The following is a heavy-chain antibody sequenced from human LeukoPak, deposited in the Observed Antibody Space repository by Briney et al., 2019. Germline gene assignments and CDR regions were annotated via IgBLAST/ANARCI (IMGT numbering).Heavy chain of an antibody. J-gene: IGHJ4*01. CDR1: GFNFIDYS. CDR2: IGISSGNT. D-gene: IGHD5-12*01. Sequence: GGSLRLSCAASGFNFIDYSMNLVRQAPGKGQEWISYIGISSGNTKYADSVNGRFTISRDKARNSLYLQMNSLRVEDTAMYYCARDHRYAFDNWGHGTLVTVSS. V-gene: IGHV3-48*01. CDR3: ARDHRYAFDN.